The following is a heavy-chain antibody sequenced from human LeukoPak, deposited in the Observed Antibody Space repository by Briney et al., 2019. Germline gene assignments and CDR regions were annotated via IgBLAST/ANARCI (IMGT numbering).Heavy chain of an antibody. CDR2: IWYDGSNK. D-gene: IGHD3-9*01. V-gene: IGHV3-33*01. CDR1: GFTFSSYG. J-gene: IGHJ3*02. CDR3: ARDPQEYDILTGYYPQNAFDI. Sequence: GGSLRLSCAASGFTFSSYGMHWVRQAPGKGLEWVAVIWYDGSNKYYADSVKGRFTIPRDNSKNTLYLQMNSLRAEDTAVYYCARDPQEYDILTGYYPQNAFDIWGQGTMVTVSS.